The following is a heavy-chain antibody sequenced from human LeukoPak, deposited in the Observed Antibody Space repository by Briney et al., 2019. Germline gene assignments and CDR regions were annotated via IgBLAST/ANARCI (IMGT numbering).Heavy chain of an antibody. CDR3: AKGPRPQYYYYYYYMDV. CDR1: GFTFSSYG. Sequence: GGSLRLSCAASGFTFSSYGMHWVRQAPGKGLEWVAFIRYDGSNKYYADSVKGRSTISRDNSKNTLYLQMNSLRAENTAVYYCAKGPRPQYYYYYYYMDVWGKGTTVTVSS. CDR2: IRYDGSNK. J-gene: IGHJ6*03. V-gene: IGHV3-30*02.